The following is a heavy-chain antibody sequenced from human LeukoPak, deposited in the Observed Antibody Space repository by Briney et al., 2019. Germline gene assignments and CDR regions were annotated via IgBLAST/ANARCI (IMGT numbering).Heavy chain of an antibody. CDR3: AKVEAVAAAGTHFDY. Sequence: GGSLRLSCAASGFTFSSYSMNWVRQAPGKGLEWVSSISSSSSYIYYADSVEGRFTISRDNAKNSLYLQMNSLRAEDTAVYYCAKVEAVAAAGTHFDYWGQGTLVTVSS. CDR1: GFTFSSYS. CDR2: ISSSSSYI. D-gene: IGHD6-13*01. V-gene: IGHV3-21*04. J-gene: IGHJ4*02.